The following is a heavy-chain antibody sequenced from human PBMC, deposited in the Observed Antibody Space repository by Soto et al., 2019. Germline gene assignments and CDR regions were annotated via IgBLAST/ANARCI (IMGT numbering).Heavy chain of an antibody. CDR2: IYSSGST. Sequence: SETLSLTCTVSGGSISSYYWSWIRQPPGKGLEWIGYIYSSGSTNYNPSLKSRVTISVDTSKNQFSLKLSAVTAADTAVYYCARAGSYDFWSGYYPPTHYYGMDVWGQGTTVTVSS. CDR3: ARAGSYDFWSGYYPPTHYYGMDV. J-gene: IGHJ6*02. V-gene: IGHV4-59*01. D-gene: IGHD3-3*01. CDR1: GGSISSYY.